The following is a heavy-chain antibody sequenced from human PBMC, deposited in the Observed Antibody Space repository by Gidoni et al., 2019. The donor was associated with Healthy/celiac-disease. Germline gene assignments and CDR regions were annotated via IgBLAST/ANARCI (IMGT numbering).Heavy chain of an antibody. D-gene: IGHD3-10*01. V-gene: IGHV3-48*02. CDR1: GFPFSSYS. CDR2: ISSSSSTI. Sequence: EVQLVESGGGLVQPGGSLRPSCAASGFPFSSYSMNWVRQVPGKGLEWVSYISSSSSTIYYADSVKGRFTISRDNAKNSLYLQMNSLRDEDTAVYYCARVLWFGESEDYWGQGTLVTVSS. J-gene: IGHJ4*02. CDR3: ARVLWFGESEDY.